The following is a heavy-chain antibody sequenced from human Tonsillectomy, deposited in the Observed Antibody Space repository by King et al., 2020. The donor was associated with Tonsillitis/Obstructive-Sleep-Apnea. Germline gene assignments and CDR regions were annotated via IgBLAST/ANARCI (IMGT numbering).Heavy chain of an antibody. V-gene: IGHV1-18*01. CDR1: GYTFTNYG. CDR3: ARDSMSHYYDSSAYYTFNY. Sequence: VQLVESGAEVKKPGASVKVSCKASGYTFTNYGISWVRQAPGQGLEWMAWISAHNGHTNYAQKLQGRVTMTTDASTSTAYMELRSLRSDDTAMYYCARDSMSHYYDSSAYYTFNYWGQGTLVTVSS. D-gene: IGHD3-22*01. J-gene: IGHJ4*02. CDR2: ISAHNGHT.